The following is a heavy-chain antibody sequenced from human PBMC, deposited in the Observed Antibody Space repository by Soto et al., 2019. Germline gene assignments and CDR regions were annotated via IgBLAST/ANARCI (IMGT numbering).Heavy chain of an antibody. Sequence: PGGSLRLSCAASEFTFSSYVMHWVRQAPGMGLEWVAVIWYDGSNKYYADSVKGRFTISRDNFKNTLYLQMNSLRAEDTAVYYCARDRVRGYVSYFDYWGQGTLVTVSS. J-gene: IGHJ4*02. CDR2: IWYDGSNK. V-gene: IGHV3-33*01. CDR3: ARDRVRGYVSYFDY. CDR1: EFTFSSYV. D-gene: IGHD5-12*01.